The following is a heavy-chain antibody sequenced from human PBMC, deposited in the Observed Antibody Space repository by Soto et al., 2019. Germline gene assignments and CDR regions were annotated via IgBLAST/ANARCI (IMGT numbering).Heavy chain of an antibody. CDR3: ARSEYCISTCSIDY. CDR2: ISSSSSTI. Sequence: EVQLMESGGGLVQPGGSLRLSCAASGFTFSSYSMNWVRQAPGKGLEWVSYISSSSSTIYYADSVKGRFTISRDNAKNSLYLQMNSLRDEDTAVYYCARSEYCISTCSIDYWGQGTLVTVSS. V-gene: IGHV3-48*02. J-gene: IGHJ4*02. CDR1: GFTFSSYS. D-gene: IGHD2-2*01.